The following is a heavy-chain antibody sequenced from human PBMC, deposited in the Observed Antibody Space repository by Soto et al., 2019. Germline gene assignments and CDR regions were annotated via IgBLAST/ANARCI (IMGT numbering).Heavy chain of an antibody. CDR1: GPSIRRYY. Sequence: QVRLQESGPGLVKPSETLSPTCTISGPSIRRYYWSWIRQSPGKGLEWIGYMHNTGSTIYNPSLNTRVTISGDTSKNQFSLKVYSVTAAATAVYYWSRDLWGNCGVDFYPPDVWAQGTTV. CDR3: SRDLWGNCGVDFYPPDV. D-gene: IGHD2-21*02. V-gene: IGHV4-59*01. CDR2: MHNTGST. J-gene: IGHJ6*02.